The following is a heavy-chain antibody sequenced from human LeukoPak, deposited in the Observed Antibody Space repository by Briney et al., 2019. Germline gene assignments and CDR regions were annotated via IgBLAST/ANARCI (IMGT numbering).Heavy chain of an antibody. Sequence: GGSLRLSCAASGFSLSTYSMNWVRQTPGKGLEWVSYISSTSTTIYYTDFVRGRFTVSRDNANNSLFLQMNSLRDEDTAVYYCAREEYQRGWFGPWGQGTPVTVSS. CDR1: GFSLSTYS. CDR2: ISSTSTTI. V-gene: IGHV3-48*02. J-gene: IGHJ5*02. CDR3: AREEYQRGWFGP. D-gene: IGHD2/OR15-2a*01.